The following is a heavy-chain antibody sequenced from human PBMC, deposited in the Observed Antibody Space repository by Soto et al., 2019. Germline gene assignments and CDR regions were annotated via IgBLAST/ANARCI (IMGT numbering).Heavy chain of an antibody. V-gene: IGHV3-30*18. D-gene: IGHD3-10*01. J-gene: IGHJ4*02. CDR3: AKNRMGAGVRGYFDY. Sequence: QVQLVESGGGVVQPGRSLRLSCAASGFTFSSYGMHWVRQAPGKGLEWVAVIIYDGSTKYYADSVKGRFTISRDNSKSTLYLQMNSLRAEDTAVYYCAKNRMGAGVRGYFDYWGQGTLVNLSS. CDR2: IIYDGSTK. CDR1: GFTFSSYG.